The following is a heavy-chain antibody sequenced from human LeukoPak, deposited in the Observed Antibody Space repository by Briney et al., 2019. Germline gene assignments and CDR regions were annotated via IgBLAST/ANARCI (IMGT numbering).Heavy chain of an antibody. CDR3: ARLSQIASAGNYDYHRMDV. V-gene: IGHV4-59*13. CDR1: GGVISIYG. Sequence: SETLSLTCTVSGGVISIYGWSWFRQPPGKGLEWIGEVYYSGSTDYNPSLKSRVTISTDTSNNQVSLKLNSVTAADTAVYYCARLSQIASAGNYDYHRMDVWGQGTTVTVYS. D-gene: IGHD6-13*01. CDR2: VYYSGST. J-gene: IGHJ6*02.